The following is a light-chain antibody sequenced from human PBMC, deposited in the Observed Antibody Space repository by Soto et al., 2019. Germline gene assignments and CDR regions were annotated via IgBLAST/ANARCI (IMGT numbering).Light chain of an antibody. CDR3: QDYNNDSRT. J-gene: IGKJ1*01. CDR2: DAS. Sequence: DIQMTQSPSILSASVGDRVTITCRASQSISNWLAWYQQKPGKAPKLLIYDASSLESGVPSRFSGSGSGTELSLTISSLQPDDFATYYCQDYNNDSRTFAQWTKADIK. V-gene: IGKV1-5*01. CDR1: QSISNW.